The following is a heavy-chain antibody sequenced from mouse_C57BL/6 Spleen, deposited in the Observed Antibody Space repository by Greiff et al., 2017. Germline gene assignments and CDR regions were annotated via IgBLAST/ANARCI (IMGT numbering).Heavy chain of an antibody. CDR2: ISSGGSYT. Sequence: EVQLVESGGDLVKPGGSLKLSCAASGFTFSSYGMSWVRQTPDKRLEWVATISSGGSYTYYPDSVKGRFTISRDNAKNTLYLQMSSLKSEDTAMYYCARHVDGNYFDYWGQGTTLTVSS. D-gene: IGHD1-1*01. CDR3: ARHVDGNYFDY. CDR1: GFTFSSYG. V-gene: IGHV5-6*01. J-gene: IGHJ2*01.